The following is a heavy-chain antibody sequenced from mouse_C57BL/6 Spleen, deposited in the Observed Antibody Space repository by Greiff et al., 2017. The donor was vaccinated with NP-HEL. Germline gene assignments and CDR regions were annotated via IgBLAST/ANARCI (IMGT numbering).Heavy chain of an antibody. Sequence: VQLQQSVAELVRPGASVKLSCTASGFNIKNTYMHWVKQRPEQGLEWIGRIDPANGNTKYAPKFQGKATITADTASNTAYLQLSSLTSEDTAIYYCARLRPFDSSYWYFDVWGTGTTVTVSS. CDR2: IDPANGNT. CDR1: GFNIKNTY. D-gene: IGHD1-1*01. V-gene: IGHV14-3*01. CDR3: ARLRPFDSSYWYFDV. J-gene: IGHJ1*03.